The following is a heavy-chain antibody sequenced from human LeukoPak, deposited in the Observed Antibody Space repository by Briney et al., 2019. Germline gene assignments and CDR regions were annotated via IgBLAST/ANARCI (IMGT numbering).Heavy chain of an antibody. CDR3: ARVIEMATLYTDY. Sequence: AGGSLRLSCAASGFTFSSYIMNWVRQAPGKGLEWVSSISSSSRYIYYADTLKGRFTISRDNAKNSLYLQMNSLRAEDTAVYYCARVIEMATLYTDYWGQGTLVTVSS. CDR2: ISSSSRYI. J-gene: IGHJ4*02. CDR1: GFTFSSYI. V-gene: IGHV3-21*01. D-gene: IGHD5-24*01.